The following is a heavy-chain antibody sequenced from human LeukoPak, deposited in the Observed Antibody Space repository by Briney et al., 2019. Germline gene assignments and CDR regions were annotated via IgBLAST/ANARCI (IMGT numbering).Heavy chain of an antibody. V-gene: IGHV3-7*01. CDR2: INPDGSEE. J-gene: IGHJ3*02. Sequence: GGSLRLSCAASGFTFRSYWMTWLRQAPGKELELVAHINPDGSEESYADSVKGRFTISRDNAKNSLHLQMNNLRVEDTAVYYCARDPYIKAFDIWGQGTMVTVPS. CDR3: ARDPYIKAFDI. CDR1: GFTFRSYW. D-gene: IGHD1-14*01.